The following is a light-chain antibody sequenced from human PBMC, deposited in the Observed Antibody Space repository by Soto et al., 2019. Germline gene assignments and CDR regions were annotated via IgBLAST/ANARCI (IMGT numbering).Light chain of an antibody. CDR3: SSSTSSTTLGV. V-gene: IGLV2-14*01. CDR1: ISDVGGYEY. CDR2: EVS. Sequence: QSVLTQPASVSGSPGQSLTISCTGDISDVGGYEYVSWYQQHPDKAPKLLIYEVSNRPSGVSVRFSGSKSGNTASLTISGLQAEDEAAYYCSSSTSSTTLGVFGTGTKVTVL. J-gene: IGLJ1*01.